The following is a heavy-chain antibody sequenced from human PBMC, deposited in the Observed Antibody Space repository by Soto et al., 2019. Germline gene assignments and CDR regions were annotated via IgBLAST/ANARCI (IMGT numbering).Heavy chain of an antibody. J-gene: IGHJ4*02. Sequence: QVQLVQSGAEVKKPGASVKLSCRTSGYTSTHYYIHWVRQAPGQGLEWLAIINPASGSTNYAQDFQGRVALTMDTSTTTVYMELSGLRAEDTAIFCCARDLAAGDHWGQGTLVTVSS. CDR3: ARDLAAGDH. V-gene: IGHV1-46*01. CDR2: INPASGST. CDR1: GYTSTHYY. D-gene: IGHD6-13*01.